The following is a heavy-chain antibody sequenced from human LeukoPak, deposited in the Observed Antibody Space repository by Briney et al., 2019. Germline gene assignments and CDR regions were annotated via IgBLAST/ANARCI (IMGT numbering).Heavy chain of an antibody. V-gene: IGHV1-18*01. CDR2: IXXXNGNT. CDR1: GYTFTNYG. D-gene: IGHD2-2*01. CDR3: ARIGCSSTSCYGNSVDP. Sequence: ASVNVSCKASGYTFTNYGINWVRQAPGQGLEWMGWIXXXNGNTLYAQKFQGRVTMTTDTSTSTAYMELRSLRSDDTAVYYCARIGCSSTSCYGNSVDPWGQGTLVTVSS. J-gene: IGHJ5*02.